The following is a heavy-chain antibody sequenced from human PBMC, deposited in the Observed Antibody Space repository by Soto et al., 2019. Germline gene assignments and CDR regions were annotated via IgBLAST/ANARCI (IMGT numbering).Heavy chain of an antibody. CDR2: INHSGST. CDR1: GGSFSGYY. Sequence: SETLSLTCAVYGGSFSGYYWSWIRQPPGKGLEWIGEINHSGSTNYNPSLKSRVTISVDTSKNQFSLKLSSVTAADTAVYYCARGGMATPTFFWGQGTLVTVSS. CDR3: ARGGMATPTFF. V-gene: IGHV4-34*01. J-gene: IGHJ4*02. D-gene: IGHD5-12*01.